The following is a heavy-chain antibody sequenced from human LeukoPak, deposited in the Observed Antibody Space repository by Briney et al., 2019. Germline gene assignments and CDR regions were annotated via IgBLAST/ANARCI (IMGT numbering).Heavy chain of an antibody. D-gene: IGHD3-3*01. Sequence: PGGSLRLSCAASGSTFSIYAMGWVRQAPGGGLEWVSAISGSGGSTYYADSVKGRFTISRDNSKNTLYLQMNSLRAEDTAVYYCAKGSGSQLDYFDYWGQGTLVTVSS. CDR2: ISGSGGST. J-gene: IGHJ4*02. CDR3: AKGSGSQLDYFDY. V-gene: IGHV3-23*01. CDR1: GSTFSIYA.